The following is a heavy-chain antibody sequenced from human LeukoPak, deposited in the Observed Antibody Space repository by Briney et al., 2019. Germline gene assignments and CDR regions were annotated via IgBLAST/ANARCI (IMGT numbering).Heavy chain of an antibody. V-gene: IGHV3-23*01. CDR3: AKGYCSSTSCYYFDY. CDR1: GFTFYSYA. Sequence: GGSLRLSCAASGFTFYSYAMSWVRQAPGKGLEWVSAISGSGGSTYYADSVKGRFTIPRDNSKNTLYLQMNSLRAEDTAVYYCAKGYCSSTSCYYFDYWGQGTLVTVSS. J-gene: IGHJ4*02. CDR2: ISGSGGST. D-gene: IGHD2-2*01.